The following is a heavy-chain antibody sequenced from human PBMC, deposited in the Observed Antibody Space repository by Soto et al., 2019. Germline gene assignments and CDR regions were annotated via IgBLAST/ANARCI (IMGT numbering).Heavy chain of an antibody. CDR2: IYPGDSDT. Sequence: GESLKISCKGSGYSFTSYWIGWVRQMPGKGLEWMGIIYPGDSDTRYSPSFQGQVTISADKSISTAYLQWSSLKASDTAMYYCARGTSIAARHYYNWFDPWGQGTLVTVSS. CDR1: GYSFTSYW. CDR3: ARGTSIAARHYYNWFDP. V-gene: IGHV5-51*01. J-gene: IGHJ5*02. D-gene: IGHD6-6*01.